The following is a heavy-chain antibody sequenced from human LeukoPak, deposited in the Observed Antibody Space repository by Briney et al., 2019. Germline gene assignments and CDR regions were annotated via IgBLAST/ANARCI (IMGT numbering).Heavy chain of an antibody. Sequence: SVTVSCTASGGTFSSYAISWVRQAPGQGLEWMGGIIPIFGTANYAQKFQGRVTITADESTSTAYMELSSLRSEDTAVYYCASKIAAAGTTHEDNWFDPWGQGTLVTVSS. V-gene: IGHV1-69*13. D-gene: IGHD6-13*01. CDR3: ASKIAAAGTTHEDNWFDP. CDR2: IIPIFGTA. J-gene: IGHJ5*02. CDR1: GGTFSSYA.